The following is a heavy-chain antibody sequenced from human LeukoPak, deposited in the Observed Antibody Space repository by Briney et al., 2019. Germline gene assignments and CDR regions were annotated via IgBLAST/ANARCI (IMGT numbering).Heavy chain of an antibody. CDR2: IGIDSGNT. CDR3: ARDYKYAFDN. Sequence: PGGSLRLSCAASGFTFGSYWMTWVRQAPGKGLEWISYIGIDSGNTNYADSVKGRFTISGDKAKNSLYLQMNSLRVEDTAVYYCARDYKYAFDNWGQGTLVTVSS. V-gene: IGHV3-48*01. CDR1: GFTFGSYW. D-gene: IGHD5-24*01. J-gene: IGHJ4*02.